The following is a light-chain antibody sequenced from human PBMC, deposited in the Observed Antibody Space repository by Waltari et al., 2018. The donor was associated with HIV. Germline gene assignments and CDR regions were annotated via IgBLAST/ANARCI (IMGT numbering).Light chain of an antibody. CDR3: QSYDRSLSGYVV. J-gene: IGLJ2*01. Sequence: QSLLTQPPSVSGAPGQRVTISCTGSRSNIGAGFAVHWYQQLPGTVPKLLIYGNSNRPSGVPHRFSGSKSGTSASLAITGLQAEDEADYYCQSYDRSLSGYVVFGGGTKLTVL. V-gene: IGLV1-40*01. CDR1: RSNIGAGFA. CDR2: GNS.